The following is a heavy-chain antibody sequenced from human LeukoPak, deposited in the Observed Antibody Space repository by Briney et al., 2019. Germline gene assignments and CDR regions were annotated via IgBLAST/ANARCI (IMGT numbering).Heavy chain of an antibody. V-gene: IGHV4-59*12. J-gene: IGHJ4*02. CDR1: GGSISSYY. CDR2: IYYSGST. Sequence: ETLSLTCTVSGGSISSYYWSWIRQPPGKGLEWIGYIYYSGSTNYNPSLKSRVTISVDKSKNQFSLKLSSVTAADTAVYYCARDLARNSRGHDYWGQGTLVTVSS. D-gene: IGHD4-23*01. CDR3: ARDLARNSRGHDY.